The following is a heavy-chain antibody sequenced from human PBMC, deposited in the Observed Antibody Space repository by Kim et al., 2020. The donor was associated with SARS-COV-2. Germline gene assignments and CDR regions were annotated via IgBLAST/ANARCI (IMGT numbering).Heavy chain of an antibody. J-gene: IGHJ3*02. Sequence: QGRVTMTRDTSTSTVYMELSSLRSEDTAVYYCARDRYCSSTSCSPDAFDIWGQGTMVTVSS. CDR3: ARDRYCSSTSCSPDAFDI. D-gene: IGHD2-2*01. V-gene: IGHV1-46*01.